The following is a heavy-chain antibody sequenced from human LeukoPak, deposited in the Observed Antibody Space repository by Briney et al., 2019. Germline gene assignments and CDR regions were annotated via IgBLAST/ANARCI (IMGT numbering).Heavy chain of an antibody. CDR3: AKGDTTWELPHDY. CDR1: GFTFDDYG. J-gene: IGHJ4*02. Sequence: TGGSLRLSCAASGFTFDDYGMSWVRQAPGKGLEWVSAISGSGGITSYADSVKGRFTISRDNSKNTLYLQMNSLRAEDTAVYYCAKGDTTWELPHDYWGQGTLVTVSS. CDR2: ISGSGGIT. V-gene: IGHV3-23*01. D-gene: IGHD1-26*01.